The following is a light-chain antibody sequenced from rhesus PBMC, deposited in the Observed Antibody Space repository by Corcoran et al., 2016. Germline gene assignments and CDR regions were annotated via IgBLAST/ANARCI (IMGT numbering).Light chain of an antibody. J-gene: IGKJ3*01. Sequence: DIQMTQSPSSLSASVGDTVTITCRASQSISSWLAWYQQKPGKAPKLLIYKASSLQSGVPSRLSVSGSGTDFTLTISSLQSEDFATYYCQQYSTSPFTFGPGTKLDIK. CDR1: QSISSW. CDR3: QQYSTSPFT. V-gene: IGKV1-22*01. CDR2: KAS.